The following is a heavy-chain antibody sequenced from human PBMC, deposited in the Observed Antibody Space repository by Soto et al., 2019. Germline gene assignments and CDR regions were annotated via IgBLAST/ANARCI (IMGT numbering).Heavy chain of an antibody. J-gene: IGHJ3*02. CDR1: GYSFSFYW. D-gene: IGHD3-22*01. CDR3: ATAYVYDFENSNYYRDAFDI. V-gene: IGHV5-51*01. CDR2: MYPDDSDI. Sequence: GASLKISCKASGYSFSFYWIGWVRQMPGKGLEWMAIMYPDDSDIRYSPSFEAHVTISADKSTSTAFLQWSSLKAPDTAMYYCATAYVYDFENSNYYRDAFDIWGQGTLVTVSS.